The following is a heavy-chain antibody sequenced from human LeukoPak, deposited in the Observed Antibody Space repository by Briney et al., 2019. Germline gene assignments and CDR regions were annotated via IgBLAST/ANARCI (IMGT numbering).Heavy chain of an antibody. Sequence: GGSLRLSCAASGFTFSNYWMTWVRQAPGKGLEWVANIKQDGSEKYYVDSVLGRFTLSRDNAKNSLYLQTNSLRAEDTAVYYCVRGSSGTVVRGVSWAWFDPWGQGTLVSVSS. J-gene: IGHJ5*02. CDR1: GFTFSNYW. CDR2: IKQDGSEK. D-gene: IGHD3-10*01. V-gene: IGHV3-7*05. CDR3: VRGSSGTVVRGVSWAWFDP.